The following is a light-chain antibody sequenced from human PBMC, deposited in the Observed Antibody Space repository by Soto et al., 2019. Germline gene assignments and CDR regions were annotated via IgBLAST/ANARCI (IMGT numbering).Light chain of an antibody. CDR1: QTISRW. CDR2: EAS. CDR3: QHYNVYPWT. Sequence: DIQMTQSPSTLSASVGDRVTITCLASQTISRWFAWYQQKPGKAPKLLIYEASSLQSGVPSRFSGSGSGTEFTLSISSLQPDDFATYYCQHYNVYPWTFGQGTKVDIK. J-gene: IGKJ1*01. V-gene: IGKV1-5*03.